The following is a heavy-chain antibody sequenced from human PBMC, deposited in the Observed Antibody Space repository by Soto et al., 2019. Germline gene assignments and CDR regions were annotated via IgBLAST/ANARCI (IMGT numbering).Heavy chain of an antibody. CDR2: IRSKLNNDAT. Sequence: VQLVQSGAEVKKPGASVKVSCKASGYTFTSYGISWVRQAPGQGLEWVGRIRSKLNNDATAYAGSVKGRFTISRDDSKNTAYLQMNGLKTEDTAVYYCTRAMITFGGVYYYYMDVWGKGTTVTVSS. CDR1: GYTFTSYG. J-gene: IGHJ6*03. V-gene: IGHV3-73*01. D-gene: IGHD3-16*01. CDR3: TRAMITFGGVYYYYMDV.